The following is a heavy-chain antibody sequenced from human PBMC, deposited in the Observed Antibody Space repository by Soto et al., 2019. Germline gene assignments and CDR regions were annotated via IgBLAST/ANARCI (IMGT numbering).Heavy chain of an antibody. V-gene: IGHV1-18*01. CDR3: ARGWTIKNWFDP. CDR1: GYTFTSYG. Sequence: EXSVKVSCNASGYTFTSYGISLVQQAPGQGLEWMGWISAYNGNTNYAQKLQGRVTMTTDTSTSTAYMELRSLRSDDTAVYYCARGWTIKNWFDPWGQGTLVTVSS. J-gene: IGHJ5*02. D-gene: IGHD5-12*01. CDR2: ISAYNGNT.